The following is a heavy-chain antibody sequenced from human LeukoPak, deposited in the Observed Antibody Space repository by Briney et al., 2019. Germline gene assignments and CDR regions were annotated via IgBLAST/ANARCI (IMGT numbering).Heavy chain of an antibody. Sequence: SVKVSCKASGGTFSSYAISWVRQAPGQGLEWMGGIIPIFDTANYAQKFQGRVTITADKSTSTAYTELSSLRSEDTAVYYCARDRGSSSYDYWGQGTLVTVSS. J-gene: IGHJ4*02. V-gene: IGHV1-69*06. CDR3: ARDRGSSSYDY. CDR2: IIPIFDTA. CDR1: GGTFSSYA. D-gene: IGHD6-13*01.